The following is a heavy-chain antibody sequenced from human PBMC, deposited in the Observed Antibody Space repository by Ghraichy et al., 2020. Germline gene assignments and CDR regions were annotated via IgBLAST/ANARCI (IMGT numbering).Heavy chain of an antibody. CDR2: IYHSGST. J-gene: IGHJ4*02. D-gene: IGHD1-26*01. CDR3: ARDDGGSYSGIDY. V-gene: IGHV4-38-2*02. CDR1: GYSISSGYY. Sequence: SETLSLTCAVSGYSISSGYYWGWIRPPPGKGLEWIGSIYHSGSTYYNPSLKSRVTISVDTSKNQFSLKLSSVTAADTAVYYCARDDGGSYSGIDYWGQGTLVTVSS.